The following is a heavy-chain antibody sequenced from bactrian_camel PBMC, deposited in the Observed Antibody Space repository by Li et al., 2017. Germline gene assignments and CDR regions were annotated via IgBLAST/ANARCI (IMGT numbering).Heavy chain of an antibody. CDR3: AAGEDTVVAGDLRCALPDHVN. V-gene: IGHV3S45*01. CDR1: GHSRGSNC. D-gene: IGHD6*01. Sequence: HVQLVESGGGSVQAGGSLRLSCKVSGHSRGSNCVGWYRLPPGRAPAEREGIAAIRRDGGETWYTASVKGRFTISKDNAKNTLYLQMSSLRPEDTAMYYCAAGEDTVVAGDLRCALPDHVNWGQGTQVTVS. J-gene: IGHJ4*01. CDR2: IRRDGGET.